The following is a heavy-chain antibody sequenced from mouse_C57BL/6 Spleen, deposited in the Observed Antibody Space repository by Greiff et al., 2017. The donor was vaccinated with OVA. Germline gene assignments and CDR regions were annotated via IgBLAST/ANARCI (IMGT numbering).Heavy chain of an antibody. CDR3: ARQKYDYDDFFDY. CDR1: GFTFSSYG. CDR2: ISSGGSYT. D-gene: IGHD2-4*01. J-gene: IGHJ2*01. Sequence: EVKLVESGGDLVKPGGSLKLSCAASGFTFSSYGMSWVRQTPDKRLEWVATISSGGSYTYYPDSVKGRFTISRDNAKNTLYLQMSSLKSEDTAMYYCARQKYDYDDFFDYWGQGTTLTVSS. V-gene: IGHV5-6*01.